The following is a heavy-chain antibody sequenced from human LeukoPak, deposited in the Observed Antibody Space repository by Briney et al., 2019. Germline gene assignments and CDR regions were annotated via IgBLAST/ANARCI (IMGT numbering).Heavy chain of an antibody. CDR1: GYTLTELS. CDR3: AKDNCSGDCHPDAFDI. J-gene: IGHJ3*02. CDR2: TSDNGSKK. Sequence: SCKVSGYTLTELSMHWVRQAPGKGLEWVTFTSDNGSKKYYGDSVKGRFTISRDNSKNTLYLQMNSLRVEDTAVYYCAKDNCSGDCHPDAFDIWGQGTMVTVS. D-gene: IGHD2-21*02. V-gene: IGHV3-30*18.